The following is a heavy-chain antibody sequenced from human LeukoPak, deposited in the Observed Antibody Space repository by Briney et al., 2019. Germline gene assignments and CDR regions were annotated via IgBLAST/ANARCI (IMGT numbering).Heavy chain of an antibody. V-gene: IGHV4-4*07. CDR3: ARDRRYGDYDTRPRWFDP. CDR1: GGSISSYY. CDR2: IYTSGST. J-gene: IGHJ5*02. D-gene: IGHD4-17*01. Sequence: PSETLSLTCTVSGGSISSYYWSWIRQPAGKGLEWIGRIYTSGSTNYNPSLKSRVTMSVDTSKNQFSLKLSSVTAADTAVYYCARDRRYGDYDTRPRWFDPWGQGTLVTVSS.